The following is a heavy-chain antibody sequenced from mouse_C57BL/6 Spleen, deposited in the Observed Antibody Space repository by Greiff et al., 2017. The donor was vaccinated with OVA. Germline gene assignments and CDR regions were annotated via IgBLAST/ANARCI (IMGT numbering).Heavy chain of an antibody. Sequence: VQLQQSGAELVKPGASVKLSCTASGFNIKDYYMHWVKQRTEQGLEWIGRIDPEDGETKYAPKFPGKATITADTSSNTAYLQLSSLTSEDTAVYYCARQDGSSPHWYFDVWGTGTTVTVSS. D-gene: IGHD1-1*01. CDR3: ARQDGSSPHWYFDV. CDR2: IDPEDGET. V-gene: IGHV14-2*01. J-gene: IGHJ1*03. CDR1: GFNIKDYY.